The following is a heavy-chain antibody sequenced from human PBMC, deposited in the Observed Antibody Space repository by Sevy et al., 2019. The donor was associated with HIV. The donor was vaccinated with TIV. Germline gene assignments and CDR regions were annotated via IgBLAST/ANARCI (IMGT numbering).Heavy chain of an antibody. D-gene: IGHD6-6*01. V-gene: IGHV3-23*01. CDR1: GFTFSSYA. CDR3: ARNLAALPNYYYGMDV. CDR2: ISESGGNT. J-gene: IGHJ6*02. Sequence: GGSLRLYCAASGFTFSSYAMSWVRQAPGKGLERVSLISESGGNTYYADSVRGRFTISRDNSKNTLYLQMNSLRAEDTAVYYCARNLAALPNYYYGMDVWGQGTTVTVSS.